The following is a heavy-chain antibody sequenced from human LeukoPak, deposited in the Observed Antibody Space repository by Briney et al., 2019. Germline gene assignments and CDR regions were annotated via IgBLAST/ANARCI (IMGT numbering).Heavy chain of an antibody. D-gene: IGHD6-6*01. Sequence: GGSLRLSCAVSGFTFSNEAMGWVRQLRGGGLEWVSTISPGGGTTYYAESMKGRFTISRDNSKSTLYLEMNSLRVEDTAVYYCAKEDGLDYYYYYGMDVWGQGTTVTVSS. CDR3: AKEDGLDYYYYYGMDV. CDR1: GFTFSNEA. V-gene: IGHV3-23*01. CDR2: ISPGGGTT. J-gene: IGHJ6*02.